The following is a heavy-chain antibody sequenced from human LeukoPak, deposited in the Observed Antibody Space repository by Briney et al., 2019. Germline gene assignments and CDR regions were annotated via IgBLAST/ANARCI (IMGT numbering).Heavy chain of an antibody. V-gene: IGHV4-61*02. CDR3: ARHPYYYDSSGYDRNYYYYGMDV. CDR1: GGSISSGSYY. Sequence: PSQTLSLTCTVSGGSISSGSYYWSWIRQPAGKGLEWIGRIYTSGSTNYNPSLKSRVTISVDTSKNQFSLKLSSVTAADTAVYYCARHPYYYDSSGYDRNYYYYGMDVWGQGTTVTVSS. J-gene: IGHJ6*02. CDR2: IYTSGST. D-gene: IGHD3-22*01.